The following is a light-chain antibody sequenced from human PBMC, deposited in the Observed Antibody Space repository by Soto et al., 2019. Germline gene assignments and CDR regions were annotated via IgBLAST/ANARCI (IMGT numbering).Light chain of an antibody. CDR2: DTS. J-gene: IGKJ5*01. CDR1: HSVRSS. V-gene: IGKV3-15*01. Sequence: EMVLTQSPGTLSLSPGERATLSCRASHSVRSSLAWYQQKPGQAPRLLIYDTSTRATGIPARFSGSGSGTEFTLTISSLQSEDFAVYYCQQYNNWPPITFGQGTRLEIK. CDR3: QQYNNWPPIT.